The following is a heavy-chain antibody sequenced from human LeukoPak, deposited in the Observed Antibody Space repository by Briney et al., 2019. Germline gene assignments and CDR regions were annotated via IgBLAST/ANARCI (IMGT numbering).Heavy chain of an antibody. Sequence: GGSLRLSCVASGLTFSNAWMSWVRQAPGKGLEWVGRIKSKINGGTTDYAAPVKGRFTILRDDSQNTVYLQMNSLKTEDTALYYCATDSLVANFWGQGTLVTVSS. CDR1: GLTFSNAW. V-gene: IGHV3-15*01. CDR3: ATDSLVANF. J-gene: IGHJ4*02. D-gene: IGHD5-12*01. CDR2: IKSKINGGTT.